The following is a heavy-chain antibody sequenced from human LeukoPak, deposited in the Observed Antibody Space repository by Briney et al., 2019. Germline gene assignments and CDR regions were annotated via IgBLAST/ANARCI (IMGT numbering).Heavy chain of an antibody. D-gene: IGHD2/OR15-2a*01. CDR1: GFGFSSHW. CDR3: ARNPSVNNAIGYNWFYH. CDR2: SNSDGSVR. V-gene: IGHV3-74*01. Sequence: GGSLRLSCAASGFGFSSHWMHWVRQAPGKGLVWVSRSNSDGSVRNYADSVEGRFIISRDNAKNTLYLQMNNLGVEDTAVSFCARNPSVNNAIGYNWFYHWGQGALVNVSS. J-gene: IGHJ5*02.